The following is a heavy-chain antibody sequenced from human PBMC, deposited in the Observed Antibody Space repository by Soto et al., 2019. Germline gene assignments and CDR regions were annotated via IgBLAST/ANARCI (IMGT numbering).Heavy chain of an antibody. CDR2: IYPGDSDT. J-gene: IGHJ5*02. V-gene: IGHV5-51*01. D-gene: IGHD2-8*01. CDR1: GYSFSSYW. Sequence: GECLKIACTGGGYSFSSYWIGWVRQMPGKGLEWMGIIYPGDSDTRYSPSFQGQVTISADKSISTVYLQWSSLKASDTAMYYCARGYCTTNICDPWFDPWGQGTLVTVSS. CDR3: ARGYCTTNICDPWFDP.